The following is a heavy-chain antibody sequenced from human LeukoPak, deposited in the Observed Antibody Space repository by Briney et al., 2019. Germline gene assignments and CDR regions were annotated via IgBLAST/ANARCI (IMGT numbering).Heavy chain of an antibody. J-gene: IGHJ6*02. CDR3: AKDRGYYYGMDV. V-gene: IGHV3-9*01. CDR1: GFTFADYA. CDR2: ISWNSGSI. Sequence: GGSLRLSCAPSGFTFADYAMHCVRQAPGRGLGWGSGISWNSGSIGYADSVKGRFTISRDNAKNSLYLQMNSLRAEDTALYYCAKDRGYYYGMDVWGQGTTVTVSS.